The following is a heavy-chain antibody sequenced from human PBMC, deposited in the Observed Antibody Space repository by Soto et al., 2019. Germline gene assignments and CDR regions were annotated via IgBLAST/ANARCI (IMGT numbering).Heavy chain of an antibody. V-gene: IGHV3-33*01. Sequence: QVQLVESGGGVVQPGRSLRLSCAASGFTFSSYGMHWVRQAPGKGLEWVAVIWYDGSNKYYADSVKGRFTISRDNSKNTLYLQMNSLRAEDTAVYYCARDRGELLGYFIWWFDPWGQGTLVTVSS. CDR1: GFTFSSYG. CDR2: IWYDGSNK. CDR3: ARDRGELLGYFIWWFDP. D-gene: IGHD1-26*01. J-gene: IGHJ5*02.